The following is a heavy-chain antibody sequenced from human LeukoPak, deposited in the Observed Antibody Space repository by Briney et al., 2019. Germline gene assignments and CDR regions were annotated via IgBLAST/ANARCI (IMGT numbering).Heavy chain of an antibody. CDR2: IYTSGST. Sequence: SETLSLTCTVSGGSISSYYWSWIRQPPGQGLEWIGYIYTSGSTNYNPSLKSRVTISVDTSKNQFSLKLSSVPAADTAVYYCARLGGIAVADYWGQGTLVTVSS. D-gene: IGHD6-19*01. CDR3: ARLGGIAVADY. V-gene: IGHV4-4*09. J-gene: IGHJ4*02. CDR1: GGSISSYY.